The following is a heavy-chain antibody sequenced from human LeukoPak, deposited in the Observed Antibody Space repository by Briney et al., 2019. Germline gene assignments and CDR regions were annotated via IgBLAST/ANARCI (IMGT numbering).Heavy chain of an antibody. CDR1: GGSISSNSYY. V-gene: IGHV4-39*07. CDR3: AREPYGSGTFDY. J-gene: IGHJ4*02. Sequence: PSETLSLTCTVSGGSISSNSYYWDWIRQPPGKGLEWIGSIYYSGSTYYNPSLKSRVTISVDTSKNQFSLKLNSVTAADTAVYYCAREPYGSGTFDYWGQGTLVTVSS. CDR2: IYYSGST. D-gene: IGHD3-10*01.